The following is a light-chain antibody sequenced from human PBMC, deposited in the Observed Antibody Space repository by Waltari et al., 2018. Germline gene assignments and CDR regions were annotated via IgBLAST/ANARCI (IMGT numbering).Light chain of an antibody. CDR2: EVD. Sequence: SALTQPASVSASPGQSITISCTGSSSDIGSYDLVAWYQQHPGKAPHLLIFEVDKRPSGGSYRFSGSKAGNAASLTVSGLQPEDEGHYFCSSYTYGGPWVFGGGTPLTVL. CDR1: SSDIGSYDL. CDR3: SSYTYGGPWV. V-gene: IGLV2-23*02. J-gene: IGLJ2*01.